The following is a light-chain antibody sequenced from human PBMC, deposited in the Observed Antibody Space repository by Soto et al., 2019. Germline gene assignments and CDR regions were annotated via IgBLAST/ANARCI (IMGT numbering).Light chain of an antibody. CDR3: QQVKTYPRT. Sequence: DIHLTQSPSFLSASVGDRVTIACRPSQAVPNNMSWYQQKPGKPPKLLIYEASTLHSGVPSRFSGRKSGTQFTLTIDSLQPEDFATYYCQQVKTYPRTFGGGTKVDIK. J-gene: IGKJ4*01. CDR1: QAVPNN. V-gene: IGKV1-9*01. CDR2: EAS.